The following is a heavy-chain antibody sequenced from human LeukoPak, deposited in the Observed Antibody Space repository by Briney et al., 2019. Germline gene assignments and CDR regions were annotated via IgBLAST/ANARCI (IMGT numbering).Heavy chain of an antibody. Sequence: GGSLRLSCAASGFTFSSYEMNWVRQAPGKGLEWVSYISSSGSTIYYADSVKGRFTISRDNAKNSLYLQMNSLRAEDTAVYYCASRDYGDYGRWFDPWGQGTLVTVSS. V-gene: IGHV3-48*03. J-gene: IGHJ5*02. D-gene: IGHD4-17*01. CDR3: ASRDYGDYGRWFDP. CDR1: GFTFSSYE. CDR2: ISSSGSTI.